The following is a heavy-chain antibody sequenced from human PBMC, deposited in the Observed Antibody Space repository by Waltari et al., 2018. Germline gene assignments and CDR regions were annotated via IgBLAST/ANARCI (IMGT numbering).Heavy chain of an antibody. J-gene: IGHJ5*02. D-gene: IGHD2-8*01. CDR2: MTYYGDKK. Sequence: QVQLVESGGGVVQPGGSVRLSCVAGGFAVWNFGQAWVLQAPGKGLEWVAFMTYYGDKKYYGDSMKGRFTISRDTSKNTLSLEMNTLRTDDTAVYYCARGNGYCISGVCKRWVDAWGQGILVTVSS. CDR1: GFAVWNFG. CDR3: ARGNGYCISGVCKRWVDA. V-gene: IGHV3-30*02.